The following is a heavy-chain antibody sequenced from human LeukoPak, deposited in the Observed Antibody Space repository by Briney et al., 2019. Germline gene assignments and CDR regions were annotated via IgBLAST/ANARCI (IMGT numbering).Heavy chain of an antibody. D-gene: IGHD1-26*01. J-gene: IGHJ4*02. Sequence: GASVKVSCKASGYTFTGYFMHWVRQAPGKGLEWMGGFDPEDGETIYAQKFQGRVTMTEDTSTDTAYMELSSLRSEDTAVYYCATGSSIVGAGYWGQGTLVTVSS. V-gene: IGHV1-24*01. CDR3: ATGSSIVGAGY. CDR2: FDPEDGET. CDR1: GYTFTGYF.